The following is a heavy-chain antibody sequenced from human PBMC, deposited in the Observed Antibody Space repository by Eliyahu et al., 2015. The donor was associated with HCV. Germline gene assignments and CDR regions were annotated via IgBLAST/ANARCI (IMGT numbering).Heavy chain of an antibody. D-gene: IGHD6-25*01. CDR2: IWYDGSNK. Sequence: QVQLVESGGGVVQPGRSLRLSCAAXGFTFSSYGXHWVRQAPGKGLEWVAVIWYDGSNKYYADSVKGRFTISRDNSKNTLYLQMNSLRAEDTAVYYCARDRRGIAALHGMDVWGQGTTVTVSS. J-gene: IGHJ6*02. CDR1: GFTFSSYG. CDR3: ARDRRGIAALHGMDV. V-gene: IGHV3-33*01.